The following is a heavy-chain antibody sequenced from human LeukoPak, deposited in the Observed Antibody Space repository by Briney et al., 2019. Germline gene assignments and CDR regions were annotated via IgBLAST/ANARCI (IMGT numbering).Heavy chain of an antibody. Sequence: SVKVSCKASGGTFGTYAISWVRQAPGQGLEWMGRIIPILGVANYAQRFQGRVTITADKSTGTAYMELSSLRSEDTAVYYCATYCSGGTCSSNYWGQGTLVTVSS. D-gene: IGHD2-15*01. CDR3: ATYCSGGTCSSNY. CDR1: GGTFGTYA. CDR2: IIPILGVA. J-gene: IGHJ4*02. V-gene: IGHV1-69*04.